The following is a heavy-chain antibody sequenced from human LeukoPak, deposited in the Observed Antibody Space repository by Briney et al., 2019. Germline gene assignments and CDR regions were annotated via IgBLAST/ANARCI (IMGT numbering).Heavy chain of an antibody. CDR2: IKSKTDGGTT. D-gene: IGHD3-22*01. J-gene: IGHJ4*02. V-gene: IGHV3-15*01. Sequence: GGSLRLSCAASGFTFSNAWMSGVRQAPGKGLEWVGRIKSKTDGGTTDYAAPVKGRFTISRDDSKNTLYLQMNSLKTEDTALYYCITFSMIVVVITDWGQGTLVTVSS. CDR1: GFTFSNAW. CDR3: ITFSMIVVVITD.